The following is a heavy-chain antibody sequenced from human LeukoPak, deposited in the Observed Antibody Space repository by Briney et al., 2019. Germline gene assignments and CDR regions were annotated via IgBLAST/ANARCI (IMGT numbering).Heavy chain of an antibody. CDR3: ARDRRSPTRGMDV. V-gene: IGHV4-59*01. J-gene: IGHJ6*02. CDR1: GGSISSYY. D-gene: IGHD1-1*01. CDR2: IYYSGST. Sequence: PSETLSLTCTVAGGSISSYYWSWIRQPPGKGLEWIGYIYYSGSTNYNPSLKSRVTISVDTSKNQCSLKLSSVTAADTAVYYCARDRRSPTRGMDVWGQGTTVTVSS.